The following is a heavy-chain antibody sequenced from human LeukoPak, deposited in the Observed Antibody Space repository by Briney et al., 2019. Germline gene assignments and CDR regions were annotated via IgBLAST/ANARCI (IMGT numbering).Heavy chain of an antibody. CDR3: ARAYSTSSPFDY. CDR2: INHSGST. CDR1: GGSFSGYY. J-gene: IGHJ4*02. D-gene: IGHD6-6*01. V-gene: IGHV4-34*10. Sequence: PSETLSLTCAVYGGSFSGYYWSWIRQPPGEGLEWIGEINHSGSTNYNPSLKSRVTMTRDTSTSTVYLELSSLRSEDTAVYYCARAYSTSSPFDYWGQGTLVTVSS.